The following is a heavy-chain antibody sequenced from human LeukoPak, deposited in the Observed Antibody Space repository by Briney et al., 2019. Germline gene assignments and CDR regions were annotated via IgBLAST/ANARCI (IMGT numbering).Heavy chain of an antibody. V-gene: IGHV4-31*03. J-gene: IGHJ4*02. CDR3: ARSSTSCYQCPDY. CDR2: IYYSGST. CDR1: GGSISSSGYY. Sequence: SETLSLTCTVSGGSISSSGYYWSWIRQHPGKGLEWIGYIYYSGSTYYNPSLKSRVTISVDTSKNQFSLKLSSVTAADTAVYYCARSSTSCYQCPDYWGQGTLVTVSS. D-gene: IGHD2-2*01.